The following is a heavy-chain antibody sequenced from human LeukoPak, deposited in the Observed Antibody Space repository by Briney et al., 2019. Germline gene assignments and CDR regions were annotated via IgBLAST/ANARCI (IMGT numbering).Heavy chain of an antibody. V-gene: IGHV3-48*03. Sequence: PGGSLRLSYAASGFTFSSYEMNWVRQAPGKGLEWVSYISNTGTTIYYADSVKGRFTISRDNAKNSLYLQMNSLRAEDTAAYYCARGGAADYWGQGTLVTVSS. CDR1: GFTFSSYE. CDR2: ISNTGTTI. D-gene: IGHD1-26*01. CDR3: ARGGAADY. J-gene: IGHJ4*02.